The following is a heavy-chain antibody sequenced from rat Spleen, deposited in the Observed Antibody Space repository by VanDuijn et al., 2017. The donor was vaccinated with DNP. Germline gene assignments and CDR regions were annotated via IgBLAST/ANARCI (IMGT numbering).Heavy chain of an antibody. J-gene: IGHJ2*01. Sequence: EVQLVESGGGLVQPGGSLKLSCAASGFTFSDYYMTWVRQAPTKGLEWVAYITYDGGSTYYGESVKGRFTISRDTAKSTLYLQMDSLRSEDTATYFCSRQIILVFDYWGQGVIVTVSA. CDR1: GFTFSDYY. CDR2: ITYDGGST. D-gene: IGHD1-7*01. V-gene: IGHV5-7*01. CDR3: SRQIILVFDY.